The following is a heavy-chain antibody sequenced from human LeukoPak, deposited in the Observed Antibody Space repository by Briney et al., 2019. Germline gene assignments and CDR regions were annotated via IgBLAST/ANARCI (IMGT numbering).Heavy chain of an antibody. J-gene: IGHJ4*02. Sequence: ASVKVSCKASGYTFTSYAMNWVRQAPGQGLEWMGWINTNTGNPTYAQGFTGRFVFSLDTSVSTAYLQISSLKAEDTAVYYCARDLVAAAGTIPPHRSPLQTYYFDYWGQGTLVTVSS. CDR3: ARDLVAAAGTIPPHRSPLQTYYFDY. D-gene: IGHD6-13*01. CDR2: INTNTGNP. CDR1: GYTFTSYA. V-gene: IGHV7-4-1*02.